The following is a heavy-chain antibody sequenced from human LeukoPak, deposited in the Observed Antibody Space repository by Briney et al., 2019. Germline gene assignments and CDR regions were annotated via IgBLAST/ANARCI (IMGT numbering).Heavy chain of an antibody. Sequence: GESLKISCKGSGYSFTSYWIGWVRQMPGKGLEWMGIINPGDSDTRYSPSFQGQVTISADKSISTAYLQWSSLKASDTAMYYCARRRWFGELPTDSWFDPWGQGTLVTVSS. V-gene: IGHV5-51*01. CDR1: GYSFTSYW. CDR2: INPGDSDT. D-gene: IGHD3-10*01. J-gene: IGHJ5*02. CDR3: ARRRWFGELPTDSWFDP.